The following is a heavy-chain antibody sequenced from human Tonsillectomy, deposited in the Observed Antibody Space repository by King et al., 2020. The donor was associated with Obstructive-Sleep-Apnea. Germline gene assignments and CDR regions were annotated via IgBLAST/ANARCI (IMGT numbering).Heavy chain of an antibody. CDR1: GFPFSSYW. Sequence: VQLVESGGGLVQPGGSLRLSCAASGFPFSSYWMSWVRQAPRKGLEWMANIKQDGSDKYYVDSVKGRFTISRNNAMNSLFLQMDSLRAEDTAVYYCAGYVWLSSWYYFVYWGQGTLVTVSS. J-gene: IGHJ4*02. CDR3: AGYVWLSSWYYFVY. CDR2: IKQDGSDK. V-gene: IGHV3-7*01. D-gene: IGHD6-13*01.